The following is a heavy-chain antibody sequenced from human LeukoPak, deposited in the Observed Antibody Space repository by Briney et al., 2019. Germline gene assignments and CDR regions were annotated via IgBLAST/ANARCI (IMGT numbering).Heavy chain of an antibody. J-gene: IGHJ6*02. CDR2: IKQDGSEK. CDR1: GFTFSSYW. Sequence: GGSLRLSCAASGFTFSSYWMSWVRQAPGKGLEWVANIKQDGSEKYYVDSVKGRFTISRDNAKNSLYLQMNSLRAEDTAVYYCARVRSGYSYGYYYYYGMDVWGQGTTVTVSS. V-gene: IGHV3-7*01. CDR3: ARVRSGYSYGYYYYYGMDV. D-gene: IGHD5-18*01.